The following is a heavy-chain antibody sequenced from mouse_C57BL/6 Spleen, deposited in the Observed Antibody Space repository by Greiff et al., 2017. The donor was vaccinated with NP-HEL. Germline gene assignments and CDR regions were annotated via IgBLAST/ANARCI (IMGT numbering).Heavy chain of an antibody. J-gene: IGHJ2*01. Sequence: VQLQQSGPGLVKPSQSLSLTCSVTGYSITSGYYWNWIRQFPGNKLEWMGYISYDGSNNYNPSLKNRISITRDTSKNQFFLKLNSVTTEDTATYYCARGPGHYFDYWGQGTTLTVSS. D-gene: IGHD3-1*01. CDR1: GYSITSGYY. CDR2: ISYDGSN. V-gene: IGHV3-6*01. CDR3: ARGPGHYFDY.